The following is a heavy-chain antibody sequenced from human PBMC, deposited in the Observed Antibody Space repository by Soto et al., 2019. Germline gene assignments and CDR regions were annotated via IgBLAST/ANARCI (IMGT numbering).Heavy chain of an antibody. CDR1: GFTLSGRS. J-gene: IGHJ6*04. D-gene: IGHD3-10*01. Sequence: EVQLVESGGGLVQPGGSLRLSCAASGFTLSGRSMHWVRQAPGKGLVWVSGIDNAGIDSTYADSVKGRFTSSRDNAKNMLYLQMNSLRVEDTAVYYCARGWFGPDVWGKGTTVTVSS. CDR2: IDNAGIDS. V-gene: IGHV3-74*01. CDR3: ARGWFGPDV.